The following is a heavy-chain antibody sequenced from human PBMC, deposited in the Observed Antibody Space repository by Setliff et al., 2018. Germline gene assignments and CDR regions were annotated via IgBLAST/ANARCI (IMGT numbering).Heavy chain of an antibody. V-gene: IGHV1-18*01. CDR2: ISPYTGNT. CDR3: ERLVRYCSTTSCQRTSGDDF. D-gene: IGHD2-2*01. J-gene: IGHJ4*02. Sequence: ASVKVSCKASGYTITDYGISWVRQAPGQGLEWMGWISPYTGNTFYAPQFQGRVIMTTDTSAKTAYMDLRSLRSDDTAVYYCERLVRYCSTTSCQRTSGDDFWGLGTLVTVSS. CDR1: GYTITDYG.